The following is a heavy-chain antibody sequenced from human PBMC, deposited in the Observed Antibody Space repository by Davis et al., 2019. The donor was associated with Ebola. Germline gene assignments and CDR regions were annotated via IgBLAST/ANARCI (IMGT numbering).Heavy chain of an antibody. D-gene: IGHD3-3*01. CDR3: ARITGGLRFLEWYYGMDV. V-gene: IGHV1-18*01. J-gene: IGHJ6*02. CDR1: GYTFTSYG. CDR2: ISAYNGNT. Sequence: ASVKVSCKASGYTFTSYGISWVRQAPGQGLEWMGWISAYNGNTNYAQKLQGRVIMTTDTSTSTAYMELRSLRSDDTAVYYCARITGGLRFLEWYYGMDVWGQGTTVTVSS.